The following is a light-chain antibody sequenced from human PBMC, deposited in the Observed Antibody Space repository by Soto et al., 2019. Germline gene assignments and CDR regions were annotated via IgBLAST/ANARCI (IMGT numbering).Light chain of an antibody. CDR3: HQYNSRWT. CDR2: QAS. V-gene: IGKV1-5*03. Sequence: DIQMTQSPSTLSASVGDRVTITCRASQSVSSWLAWYQQKPGKAPKLLISQASSLESGVPSRFSGSGSGTDFTLTISSLQPDDFAPYIFHQYNSRWTCGQGTKVDIK. CDR1: QSVSSW. J-gene: IGKJ1*01.